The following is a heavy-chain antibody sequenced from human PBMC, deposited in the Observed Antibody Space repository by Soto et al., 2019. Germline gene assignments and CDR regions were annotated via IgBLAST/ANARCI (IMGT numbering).Heavy chain of an antibody. Sequence: GGSLRLSCVVFEYTFSDAWMSWVRQAPGKGLEWVALISYDGSNKYYADSVKGRFTISRDSSKNTLYLQMNSLRAADTAVYYCGRCSSTSCHLGSDYWGQGTLVTVSS. V-gene: IGHV3-30-3*01. D-gene: IGHD2-2*01. CDR3: GRCSSTSCHLGSDY. J-gene: IGHJ4*02. CDR2: ISYDGSNK. CDR1: EYTFSDAW.